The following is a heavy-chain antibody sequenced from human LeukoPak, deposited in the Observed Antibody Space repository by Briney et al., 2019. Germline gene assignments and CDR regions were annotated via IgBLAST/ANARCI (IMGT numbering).Heavy chain of an antibody. CDR3: AKGYCSGGSCKKSYNWFDP. CDR2: IWFDGSNK. Sequence: PGMSLRLSCAASGFTFSRSGMHWVRQAPGKGLEWVAIIWFDGSNKYYADSVKGRFTISRDNSKNTLYLQMNSLRAEDTAVYYCAKGYCSGGSCKKSYNWFDPWGQGTLVTVSS. CDR1: GFTFSRSG. V-gene: IGHV3-33*06. J-gene: IGHJ5*02. D-gene: IGHD2-15*01.